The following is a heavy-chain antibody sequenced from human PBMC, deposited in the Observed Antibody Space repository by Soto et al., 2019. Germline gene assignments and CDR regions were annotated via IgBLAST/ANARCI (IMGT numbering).Heavy chain of an antibody. V-gene: IGHV5-51*01. Sequence: PGESLKISCKGSGYSFTSYWIGWVRQMPGKGLELMGIIYPGDPDTRYSPSFQGQVTISADKSISTAYLQWSSLKASDTAMYYCARTAAAGKYYYGMDVWGQGTTVTVSS. D-gene: IGHD6-13*01. CDR1: GYSFTSYW. CDR2: IYPGDPDT. CDR3: ARTAAAGKYYYGMDV. J-gene: IGHJ6*02.